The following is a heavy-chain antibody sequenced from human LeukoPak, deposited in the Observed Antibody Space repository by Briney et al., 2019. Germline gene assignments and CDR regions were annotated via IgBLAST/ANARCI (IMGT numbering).Heavy chain of an antibody. CDR2: IYYSGST. J-gene: IGHJ5*02. D-gene: IGHD3-10*01. V-gene: IGHV4-59*12. Sequence: SETLSLTCTVSGGSISSYYWSWIRQPPGKGLEWIGYIYYSGSTKYNPSLKSRVAMSVDTSKNQFSLKLSSVTAADTAVYYCARDSGTTGEVKFDPWGQGTLVTVSS. CDR3: ARDSGTTGEVKFDP. CDR1: GGSISSYY.